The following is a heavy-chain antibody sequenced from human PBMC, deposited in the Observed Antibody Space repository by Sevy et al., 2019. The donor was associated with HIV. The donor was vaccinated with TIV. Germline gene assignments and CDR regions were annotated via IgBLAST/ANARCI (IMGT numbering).Heavy chain of an antibody. CDR3: AAPEGYRYGSLLDY. CDR2: INHDSGDT. Sequence: ASVKVSCKASGYTFTGHYMHWVRQAHGQGLEWMGWINHDSGDTKYAQKFQGRVTVTRDTSITTVYMELSSLRSDDTAVYYCAAPEGYRYGSLLDYWGQGTLVTVSS. D-gene: IGHD5-18*01. V-gene: IGHV1-2*02. J-gene: IGHJ4*02. CDR1: GYTFTGHY.